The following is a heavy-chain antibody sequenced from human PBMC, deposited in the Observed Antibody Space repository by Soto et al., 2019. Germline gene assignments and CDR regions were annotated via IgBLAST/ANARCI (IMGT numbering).Heavy chain of an antibody. J-gene: IGHJ4*02. CDR3: ASGRDYDFWSGYYATVLPFDY. CDR1: GYTFFSYC. D-gene: IGHD3-3*01. CDR2: ISAYNGNT. Sequence: APVEVSRKASGYTFFSYCFRWVGQAPGQGREWIGWISAYNGNTNYAQKLQGRVTMTTDTSTSTAYMELRSLRSDDTAVYYCASGRDYDFWSGYYATVLPFDYWGQGTLVTVSS. V-gene: IGHV1-18*01.